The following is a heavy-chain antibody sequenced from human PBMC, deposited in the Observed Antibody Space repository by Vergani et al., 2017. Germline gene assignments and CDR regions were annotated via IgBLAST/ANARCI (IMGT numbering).Heavy chain of an antibody. CDR2: IIPILGIA. J-gene: IGHJ4*02. CDR1: GGTFSSYT. CDR3: ARTPYYYQTYYFDY. V-gene: IGHV1-69*02. D-gene: IGHD3-10*01. Sequence: QVQLVQSGAEVKKPGSSVKVSCKASGGTFSSYTISWVRQAPGQGLEWMGRIIPILGIANYAQKFQGRVTITADESTSTAYMELSSLRSEDTAVYYCARTPYYYQTYYFDYWGQGTLVTVSS.